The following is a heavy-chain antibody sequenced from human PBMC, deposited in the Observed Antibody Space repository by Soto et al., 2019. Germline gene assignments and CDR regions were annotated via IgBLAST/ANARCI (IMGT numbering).Heavy chain of an antibody. V-gene: IGHV3-30*18. J-gene: IGHJ6*02. Sequence: LRLSCAASGFTFSSFGMHWVRQAPGKGLEWVAVISFDGSNKYYADSVKGRFTISRDNSKNTLSLQMNSLKAEDTAVYYCAKDTSKYSNDWPAYYGLDVWGQGTTVTVSS. CDR3: AKDTSKYSNDWPAYYGLDV. D-gene: IGHD1-26*01. CDR2: ISFDGSNK. CDR1: GFTFSSFG.